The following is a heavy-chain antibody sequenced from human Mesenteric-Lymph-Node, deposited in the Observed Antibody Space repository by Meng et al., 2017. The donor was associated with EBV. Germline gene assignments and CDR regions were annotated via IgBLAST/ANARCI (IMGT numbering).Heavy chain of an antibody. Sequence: LQQDGHRLVNTYQLPSPPCTVSGDSISSGEYFWRLSRQPPGNGLEWLGYMDYRGSTLYNPALKSRVTISVDTSKNQFSLKLSSVTAADTAVYFCARGELLWDYWGQGTLVTVSS. CDR3: ARGELLWDY. CDR1: GDSISSGEYF. D-gene: IGHD2-2*01. V-gene: IGHV4-30-4*01. J-gene: IGHJ4*02. CDR2: MDYRGST.